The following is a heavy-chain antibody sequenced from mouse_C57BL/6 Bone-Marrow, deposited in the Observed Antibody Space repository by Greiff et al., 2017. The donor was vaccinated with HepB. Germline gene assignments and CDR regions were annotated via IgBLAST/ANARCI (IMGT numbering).Heavy chain of an antibody. CDR1: GYTFTEYT. Sequence: QVHVKQSGAELVKPGASVKLSCKASGYTFTEYTIHWVKQRSGQGLEWIGWFYPGSGSIKYNEKFKDKATLTADKSSSTVYMELSRLTSEDSAVYFCARHEEGYYYGSSGFLYWGQGTLVTVSA. CDR3: ARHEEGYYYGSSGFLY. D-gene: IGHD1-1*01. V-gene: IGHV1-62-2*01. CDR2: FYPGSGSI. J-gene: IGHJ3*01.